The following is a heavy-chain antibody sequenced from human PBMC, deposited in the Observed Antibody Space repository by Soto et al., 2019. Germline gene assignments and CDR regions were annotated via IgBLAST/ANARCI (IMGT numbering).Heavy chain of an antibody. J-gene: IGHJ4*02. V-gene: IGHV3-66*01. CDR3: ARDGGFCSSTSCNRPFDY. CDR1: GFTVSSNY. Sequence: EVQLVESGGALVQPGGSLRLSCAASGFTVSSNYMSWVRQAPGKGLEWVSVIYSGGSTYYADSVKGRFTISRDNSKNTVYLQLNKLRAEDTAVYYCARDGGFCSSTSCNRPFDYWGEGTLVTVAS. CDR2: IYSGGST. D-gene: IGHD2-2*02.